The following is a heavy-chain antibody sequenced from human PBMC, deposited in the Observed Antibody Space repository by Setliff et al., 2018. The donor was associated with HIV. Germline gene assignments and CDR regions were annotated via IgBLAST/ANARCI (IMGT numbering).Heavy chain of an antibody. CDR2: ISYSGST. Sequence: PSETLSLTCTVSGASIRSQYWSWIRKPPGKGLEWIGYISYSGSTNYNPSLESRVAMSVDTSRQQFSLEVSSVTAADTAGYYCARTRGYSYGTLAGFDYWGRGSLVTVAS. CDR1: GASIRSQY. CDR3: ARTRGYSYGTLAGFDY. V-gene: IGHV4-59*11. J-gene: IGHJ4*01. D-gene: IGHD5-18*01.